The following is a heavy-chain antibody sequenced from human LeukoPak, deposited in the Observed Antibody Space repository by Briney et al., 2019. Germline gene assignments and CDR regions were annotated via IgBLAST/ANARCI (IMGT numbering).Heavy chain of an antibody. J-gene: IGHJ4*02. CDR3: ARDLAPMGGGWNFDY. D-gene: IGHD6-19*01. CDR1: GFTFSDYY. CDR2: ISSSSSYT. V-gene: IGHV3-11*06. Sequence: GGSLRLSCAASGFTFSDYYVSWIRQAPGKGLEWVSYISSSSSYTNYADSVKGRFTISRDNAKNSLYLQMNSLRAEDTAVYYCARDLAPMGGGWNFDYWGQGTLVTVSS.